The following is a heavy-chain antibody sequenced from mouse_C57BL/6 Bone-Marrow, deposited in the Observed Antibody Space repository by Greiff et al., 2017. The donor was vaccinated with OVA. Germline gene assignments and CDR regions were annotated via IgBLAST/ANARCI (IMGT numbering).Heavy chain of an antibody. V-gene: IGHV5-4*01. CDR3: AREDYGSSYRYFDV. J-gene: IGHJ1*03. D-gene: IGHD1-1*01. Sequence: EVKLMESGGGLVKPGGSLKLSCAASGFTFSSSAMSWVRQTPEKRLEWVATISDGGSYTYYPDNVKGRFTISRDNAKNNLYLQMSQLKSEDTAMYYCAREDYGSSYRYFDVWGTGTTVTVSS. CDR1: GFTFSSSA. CDR2: ISDGGSYT.